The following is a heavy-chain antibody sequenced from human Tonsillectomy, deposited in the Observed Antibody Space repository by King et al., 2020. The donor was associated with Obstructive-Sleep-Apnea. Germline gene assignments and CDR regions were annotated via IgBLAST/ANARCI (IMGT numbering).Heavy chain of an antibody. CDR2: IDPSDSYT. Sequence: EQLVQSGAEVKKPGESLRISCKDSGYSFTSYWISWVRQMPGKGLEWMGRIDPSDSYTYYSPSFQGHVTISADKSISTAYLQWSSLKASDTAMYYCARHIDYYGSGSHYYYGMDVWGQGTTVTVSS. CDR1: GYSFTSYW. J-gene: IGHJ6*02. D-gene: IGHD3-10*01. V-gene: IGHV5-10-1*03. CDR3: ARHIDYYGSGSHYYYGMDV.